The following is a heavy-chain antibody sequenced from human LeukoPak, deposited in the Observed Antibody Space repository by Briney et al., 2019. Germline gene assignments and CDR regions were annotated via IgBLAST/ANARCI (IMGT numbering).Heavy chain of an antibody. J-gene: IGHJ4*02. Sequence: PGGSLRLSCAASGFTFSSYAMHWVRQAPGKGLEWVAVISYDGSNKYYADSVKGRFTISRDNSKNTLYLQMNSLRAEDTAVYYCAKAMHQYYFDYWGQGTLVTVSS. CDR1: GFTFSSYA. CDR3: AKAMHQYYFDY. CDR2: ISYDGSNK. V-gene: IGHV3-30-3*01. D-gene: IGHD2-2*01.